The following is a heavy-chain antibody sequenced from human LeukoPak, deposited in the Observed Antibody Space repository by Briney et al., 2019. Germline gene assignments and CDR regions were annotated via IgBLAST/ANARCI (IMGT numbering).Heavy chain of an antibody. CDR2: IYTSGST. CDR3: ARVVYGDSVYFDS. J-gene: IGHJ4*02. Sequence: SETLSLTCTVSGGSISSYYGSWVRQPAGKGREGIGCIYTSGSTNYNPSLKSRVTMSVDKSKNQFSLKLSSVPAADTAVYYCARVVYGDSVYFDSWGQGTLVTVSS. CDR1: GGSISSYY. D-gene: IGHD4-17*01. V-gene: IGHV4-4*07.